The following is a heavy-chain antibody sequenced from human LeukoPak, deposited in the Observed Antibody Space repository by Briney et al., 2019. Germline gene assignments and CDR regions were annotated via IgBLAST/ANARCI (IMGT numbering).Heavy chain of an antibody. Sequence: GGSLRLSCAASGFSFSVYWMSWVRQAPGRGLEWVANIKPDGSEKNYADSVKGRFTISRDNAKNSLYLQMNSLRAEDTAVYYCARAGFTYYYDSSGYYHNDYWGQGTLVTVSS. J-gene: IGHJ4*02. CDR1: GFSFSVYW. V-gene: IGHV3-7*01. D-gene: IGHD3-22*01. CDR2: IKPDGSEK. CDR3: ARAGFTYYYDSSGYYHNDY.